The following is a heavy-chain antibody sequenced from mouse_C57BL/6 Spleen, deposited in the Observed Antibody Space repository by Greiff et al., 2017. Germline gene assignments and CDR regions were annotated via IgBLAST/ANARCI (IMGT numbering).Heavy chain of an antibody. J-gene: IGHJ4*01. CDR3: ARVFTTGVAGARDY. CDR2: IWPGRGT. V-gene: IGHV2-9-1*01. CDR1: GFSLTSYA. Sequence: VKLVESGPGLVAPSQSLSITCTVSGFSLTSYAISWVRQPPGKGLEWLGVIWPGRGTNYNSALKSRLSISKDNSNMQVFLKMNSLQTDDTASYYCARVFTTGVAGARDYWGQGTSVTVSS. D-gene: IGHD1-1*01.